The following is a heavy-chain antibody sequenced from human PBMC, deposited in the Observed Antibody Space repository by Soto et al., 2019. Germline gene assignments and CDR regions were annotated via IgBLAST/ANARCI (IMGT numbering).Heavy chain of an antibody. D-gene: IGHD2-21*01. Sequence: LRLSCAASGFTFSSYAMHWVRQAPGKGLEWVAVISYDGSNKYYADSVKGRFTISRDNSKNTLYLQMNSLRAEDTAVYYCASQLFHGLMPTAPGGGYFDNWGQGSLVTVSS. CDR1: GFTFSSYA. CDR2: ISYDGSNK. V-gene: IGHV3-30-3*01. J-gene: IGHJ4*02. CDR3: ASQLFHGLMPTAPGGGYFDN.